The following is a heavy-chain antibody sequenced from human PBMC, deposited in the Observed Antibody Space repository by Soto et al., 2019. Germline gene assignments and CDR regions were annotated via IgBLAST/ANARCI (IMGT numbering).Heavy chain of an antibody. Sequence: ASVKVSCKASGYTLTTFHMHWVRQAPGLGLEWMGIINPSLGHSNTAQRFQDRVAMTWDTSTSTFYMELSSLRSDDTAVYYCARAPYSSSSFFLDYWGQGTPVTVSS. D-gene: IGHD6-6*01. V-gene: IGHV1-46*01. CDR1: GYTLTTFH. CDR2: INPSLGHS. J-gene: IGHJ4*02. CDR3: ARAPYSSSSFFLDY.